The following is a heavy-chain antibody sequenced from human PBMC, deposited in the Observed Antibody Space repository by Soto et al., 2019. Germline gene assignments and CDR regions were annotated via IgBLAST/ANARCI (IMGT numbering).Heavy chain of an antibody. V-gene: IGHV5-10-1*01. CDR3: ARQIYDSDTGPNFQYYFDS. CDR1: GYSFTSYW. J-gene: IGHJ4*02. CDR2: IDPSDSQT. D-gene: IGHD3-22*01. Sequence: GESLKISCKGSGYSFTSYWITWVRQKPGKGLEWMGRIDPSDSQTYYSPSFRGHVTISVTKSITTVFLQWSSLRASDTAMYYCARQIYDSDTGPNFQYYFDSWGQGTPVTVSS.